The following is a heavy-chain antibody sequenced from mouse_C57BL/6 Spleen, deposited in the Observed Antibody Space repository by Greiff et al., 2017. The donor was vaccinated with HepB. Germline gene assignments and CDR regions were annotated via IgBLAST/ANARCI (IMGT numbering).Heavy chain of an antibody. CDR1: GYAFSSSW. CDR2: IYPGDGDT. CDR3: ARSGDGYAMDY. Sequence: QVQLQQSGPELVKPGASVKISCKASGYAFSSSWMNWVKQRPGKGLEWIGRIYPGDGDTNYNGKFKGKATLTAAKSSSTAYMQLSSLTSEDSAVYFCARSGDGYAMDYWGQGTSVTVSS. J-gene: IGHJ4*01. V-gene: IGHV1-82*01. D-gene: IGHD2-3*01.